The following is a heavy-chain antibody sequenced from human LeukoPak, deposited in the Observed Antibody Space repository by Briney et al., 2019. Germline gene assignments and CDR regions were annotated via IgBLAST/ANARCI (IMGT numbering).Heavy chain of an antibody. CDR1: GFTFSDSW. V-gene: IGHV3-7*01. CDR3: ATYTHWVAGDV. Sequence: GGSLRLSCAASGFTFSDSWMSWVRQAPGKGLEWVANMNQDGSEKDYVDSMKGRFTISRDNARNSLYLQMGSLRAEDTAVYYCATYTHWVAGDVWGQGTTVTVSS. CDR2: MNQDGSEK. D-gene: IGHD3-16*01. J-gene: IGHJ6*02.